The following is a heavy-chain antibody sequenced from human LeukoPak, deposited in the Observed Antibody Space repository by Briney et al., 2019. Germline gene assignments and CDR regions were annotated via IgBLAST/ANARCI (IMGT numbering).Heavy chain of an antibody. Sequence: GGSLRLSCAASGFTFSSYSMNWVRQAPGKGLEWVSCISSSSSYIYYADSVKGRFTISRDNAKNSLYLQMNSLRAEDTAVYYCASLLGYSSGWSYYYYYMDVWGKGTTVTVSS. CDR2: ISSSSSYI. CDR1: GFTFSSYS. V-gene: IGHV3-21*01. D-gene: IGHD6-19*01. J-gene: IGHJ6*03. CDR3: ASLLGYSSGWSYYYYYMDV.